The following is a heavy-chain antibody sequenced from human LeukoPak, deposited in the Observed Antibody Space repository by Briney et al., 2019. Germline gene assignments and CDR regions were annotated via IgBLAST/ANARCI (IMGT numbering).Heavy chain of an antibody. CDR1: GFTVSSNY. CDR3: ARVGSSSSLFFDY. V-gene: IGHV3-53*01. J-gene: IGHJ4*02. CDR2: IYSGGST. Sequence: PGGSLRLSCAASGFTVSSNYMSWVRQAPGKGLEWVSVIYSGGSTYYADSVKGRFTISRDNSKNTLYLQMNSLGAEDTAVYYCARVGSSSSLFFDYWGQGTLVTVSS. D-gene: IGHD6-6*01.